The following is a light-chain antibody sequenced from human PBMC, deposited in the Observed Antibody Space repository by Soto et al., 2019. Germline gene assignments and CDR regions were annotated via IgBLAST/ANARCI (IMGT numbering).Light chain of an antibody. CDR2: DAS. Sequence: EIVLTQSPGTLSFSPGERATLSCRASQSISSGYLAWYQQNPGQAPRLLIYDASNRATGIPDRFSGSGSGTDFTLTISRLEPEDFAVYYCQQYGSSTIFGQGTRLEIK. CDR1: QSISSGY. J-gene: IGKJ5*01. CDR3: QQYGSSTI. V-gene: IGKV3-20*01.